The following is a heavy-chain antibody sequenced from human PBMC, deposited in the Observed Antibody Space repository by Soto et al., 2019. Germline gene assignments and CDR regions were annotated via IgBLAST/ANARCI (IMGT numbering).Heavy chain of an antibody. J-gene: IGHJ6*02. CDR1: GCSFSSYW. D-gene: IGHD2-15*01. Sequence: GESLKISCKGSGCSFSSYWIGWVRQMPGKGLEWMGIIYPGDSDTRYSPSFQGQVTISADKSISTAYLQWSSLKASDTAMYYCARHLAPAATLHPPYATDVPGPAPTLTLSS. V-gene: IGHV5-51*01. CDR3: ARHLAPAATLHPPYATDV. CDR2: IYPGDSDT.